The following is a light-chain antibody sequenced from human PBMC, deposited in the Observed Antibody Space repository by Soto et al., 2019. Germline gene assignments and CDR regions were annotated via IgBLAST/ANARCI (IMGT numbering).Light chain of an antibody. Sequence: DIQMTQSPSSLSASVGDRVTITCRASQSIASYLNWYQHKPGKAPNLLIYATSILQSGVPSRFSGSGSGTDFTLTISGLQPEDFATYYCQQSSSSPTWTVGQGTKVEIK. CDR1: QSIASY. J-gene: IGKJ1*01. V-gene: IGKV1-39*01. CDR3: QQSSSSPTWT. CDR2: ATS.